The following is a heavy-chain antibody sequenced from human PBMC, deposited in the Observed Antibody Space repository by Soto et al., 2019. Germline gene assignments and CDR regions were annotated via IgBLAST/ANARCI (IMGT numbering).Heavy chain of an antibody. Sequence: QVQLVQSGAEVKKPGASMKVSCRTSGYSFTSHFIHWVHQAPGQRLEWMGWINTGNGNTRYSENLEGRVPITRDTYASTVYMELSSLRSEDTAVYYCARDRYYYYDTSGYYSYWGQGTLVTVSS. CDR2: INTGNGNT. D-gene: IGHD3-22*01. J-gene: IGHJ4*02. V-gene: IGHV1-3*04. CDR3: ARDRYYYYDTSGYYSY. CDR1: GYSFTSHF.